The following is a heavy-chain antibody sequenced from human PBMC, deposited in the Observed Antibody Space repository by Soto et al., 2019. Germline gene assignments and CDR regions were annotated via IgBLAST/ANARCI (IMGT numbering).Heavy chain of an antibody. Sequence: ASVKVSCKVSGYTLPELSMHWVRQAPGKGLEWMGWMNPNSGNTGYAQKFQGRVTMTGNTSISTAYMELSSLRSEDTAVYYCARGRWYYDILTGYYPTNWFDPWGQGTLVTVSS. D-gene: IGHD3-9*01. CDR2: MNPNSGNT. CDR3: ARGRWYYDILTGYYPTNWFDP. V-gene: IGHV1-8*01. CDR1: GYTLPELS. J-gene: IGHJ5*02.